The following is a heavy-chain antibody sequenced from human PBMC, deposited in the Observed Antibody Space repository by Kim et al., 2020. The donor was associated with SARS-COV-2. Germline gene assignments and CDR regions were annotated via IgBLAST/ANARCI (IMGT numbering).Heavy chain of an antibody. CDR2: IYYSGST. CDR3: ARALEGGYDFWSGYYGYAFDI. D-gene: IGHD3-3*01. Sequence: SETLSLTCTVSGGSISSYYWSWIRQPPGKGLEWIGYIYYSGSTNYNPSLKSRVTISVDTSKNQFSLKLSSVTAADTAVYYCARALEGGYDFWSGYYGYAFDIWGQGTMVTVSS. CDR1: GGSISSYY. J-gene: IGHJ3*02. V-gene: IGHV4-59*01.